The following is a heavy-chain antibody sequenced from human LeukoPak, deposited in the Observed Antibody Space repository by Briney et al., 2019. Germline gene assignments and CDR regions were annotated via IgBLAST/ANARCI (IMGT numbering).Heavy chain of an antibody. V-gene: IGHV3-23*01. D-gene: IGHD3-22*01. CDR1: GFTFSSYA. Sequence: GGSLRLSCAASGFTFSSYAMSWVRQAPGKGLEWVSAISGSGGSTYYADSVKGRFTISRDNSKNTLYLQMNSLRAEDTAVYYCAKELYDSSGLTYYFDYGGKGPLVTVSS. CDR3: AKELYDSSGLTYYFDY. J-gene: IGHJ4*02. CDR2: ISGSGGST.